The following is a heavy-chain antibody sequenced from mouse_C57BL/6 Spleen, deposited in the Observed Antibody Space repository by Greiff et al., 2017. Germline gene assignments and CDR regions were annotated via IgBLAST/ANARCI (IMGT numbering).Heavy chain of an antibody. V-gene: IGHV1-26*01. Sequence: VQLQQSGPELVKPGASVKISCKASGYTFTDYYMNWVKQSPGKSLEWIGDINPNNGGTSYKQKFKGKATLTVDKSSSTAYMELRILTSEDSAVYYCASYDGSSWNAMDYWGQGASVTVSS. CDR1: GYTFTDYY. D-gene: IGHD1-1*01. CDR2: INPNNGGT. CDR3: ASYDGSSWNAMDY. J-gene: IGHJ4*01.